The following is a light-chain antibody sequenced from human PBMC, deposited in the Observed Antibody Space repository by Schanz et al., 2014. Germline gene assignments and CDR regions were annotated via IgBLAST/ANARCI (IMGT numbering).Light chain of an antibody. CDR2: DVS. V-gene: IGLV2-11*01. CDR3: CSYAGGYTWF. CDR1: SGDVGEYNY. J-gene: IGLJ2*01. Sequence: QSALTQPRSMSGSPGQSVTISCTGTSGDVGEYNYVSWFQQYPGKAPKLMIYDVSTRPLGVPDRFSGSKSGITASLTISGLQAEDEADYYCCSYAGGYTWFFGGGTKVTVL.